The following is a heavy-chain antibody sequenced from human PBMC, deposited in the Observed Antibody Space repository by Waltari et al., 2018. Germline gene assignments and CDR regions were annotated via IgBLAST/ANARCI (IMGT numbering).Heavy chain of an antibody. CDR1: GFTFSSYW. D-gene: IGHD3-22*01. CDR3: ASPTGDYYDSSGYEYGY. CDR2: IKQDGSEK. J-gene: IGHJ4*02. Sequence: EVQLVQSGAEVKKPGESLKISCKGSGFTFSSYWMSWVGQAPGKGLEWVANIKQDGSEKYYVDSVKGRFTISRDNAKNSLYLQMNSLRAEDTAVYYCASPTGDYYDSSGYEYGYWGQGTLVTVSS. V-gene: IGHV3-7*01.